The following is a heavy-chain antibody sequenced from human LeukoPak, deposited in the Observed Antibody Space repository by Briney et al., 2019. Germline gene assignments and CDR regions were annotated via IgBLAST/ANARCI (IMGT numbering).Heavy chain of an antibody. Sequence: ASVKVSCKASGYTFTSYYMHWVRQAPGQGLEWMGIINPSGGSTSYAQKFQGRVTMTRDMSTSTVYMELSSLRSEDTAVYYCARDRRDYYDSSGPSEWFDPWGQGTLVTVSS. J-gene: IGHJ5*02. CDR1: GYTFTSYY. D-gene: IGHD3-22*01. CDR2: INPSGGST. CDR3: ARDRRDYYDSSGPSEWFDP. V-gene: IGHV1-46*01.